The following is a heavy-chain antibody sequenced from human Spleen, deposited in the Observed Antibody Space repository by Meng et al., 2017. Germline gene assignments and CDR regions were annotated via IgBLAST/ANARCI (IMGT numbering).Heavy chain of an antibody. CDR2: IWFDGGIK. Sequence: GGSLRLSCAASGFSFHNYAIHWVRQAPAQGLDWVAVIWFDGGIKYYEESVKGRCTISRDNSKNTVYLQMNSLRVEDTAMYYCERVPERGLQTIDYWGQGTVVTVSS. D-gene: IGHD5-24*01. J-gene: IGHJ4*02. CDR3: ERVPERGLQTIDY. V-gene: IGHV3-33*01. CDR1: GFSFHNYA.